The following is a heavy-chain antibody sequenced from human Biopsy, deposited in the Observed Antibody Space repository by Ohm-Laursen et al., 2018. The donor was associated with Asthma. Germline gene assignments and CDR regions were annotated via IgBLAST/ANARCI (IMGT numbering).Heavy chain of an antibody. CDR2: VNTGNGDT. CDR3: ERTYYDFLTGQVKDVFGV. V-gene: IGHV1-3*04. J-gene: IGHJ3*01. D-gene: IGHD3-9*01. Sequence: PSETVSCQVYGYIFISFAIHWVRQDPGQRLEWMAWVNTGNGDTKYSQKFQGRVTITRDTSASTAYMELRSLRSEDTATYYCERTYYDFLTGQVKDVFGVWG. CDR1: GYIFISFA.